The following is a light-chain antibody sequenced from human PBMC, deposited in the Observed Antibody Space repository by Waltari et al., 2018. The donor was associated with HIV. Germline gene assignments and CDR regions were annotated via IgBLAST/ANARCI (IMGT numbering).Light chain of an antibody. CDR1: NSNIGSKD. V-gene: IGLV1-47*01. Sequence: SASGTPGQRVTISCSGSNSNIGSKDVYWFQHLPGTAPKLLIYRTNQRRSGVPDRFSGSKSGTSASLAISGLRSDDEADYYCAAWDDTLSSYVFGTGTTVTV. CDR3: AAWDDTLSSYV. CDR2: RTN. J-gene: IGLJ1*01.